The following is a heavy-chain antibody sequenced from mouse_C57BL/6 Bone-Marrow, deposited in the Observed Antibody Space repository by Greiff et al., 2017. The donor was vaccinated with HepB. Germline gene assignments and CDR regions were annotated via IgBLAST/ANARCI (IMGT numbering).Heavy chain of an antibody. J-gene: IGHJ2*01. CDR1: GYTFTSYW. D-gene: IGHD1-1*01. Sequence: VQLQQPGAELVKPGASVKLSCKASGYTFTSYWMHWVEQRPGQGLEWIGMIHPNSGSTNYNEKFKSKATLTVDKSSSTAYMQLSSLTSEDSAVYYCARNSPITTVPSDYWGQGTTLTVSS. V-gene: IGHV1-64*01. CDR2: IHPNSGST. CDR3: ARNSPITTVPSDY.